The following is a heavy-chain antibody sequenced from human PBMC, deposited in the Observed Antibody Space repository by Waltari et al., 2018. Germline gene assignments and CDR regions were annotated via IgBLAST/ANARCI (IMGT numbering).Heavy chain of an antibody. J-gene: IGHJ5*02. V-gene: IGHV4-59*01. CDR1: GGSISSYY. Sequence: QVQLQESGPGLVKPSETLSLTCTVSGGSISSYYWSWIRQPPGKGLEWIGYIYYSGSTNYNPSLKSRVTISVDTSKNQFSLKLSSVTAADTVVYYCALHIAAARGWFDPWGQGTLVTVSS. CDR2: IYYSGST. D-gene: IGHD6-13*01. CDR3: ALHIAAARGWFDP.